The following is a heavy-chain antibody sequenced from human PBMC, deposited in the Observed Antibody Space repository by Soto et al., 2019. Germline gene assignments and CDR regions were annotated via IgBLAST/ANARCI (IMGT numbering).Heavy chain of an antibody. Sequence: QLQLQESGPGLVKPSETLSLTCTVSGGSISSSSYYWGWIRQPPGKGLEWIGSIYYSGSTYYNPPLKSRVTISVDTAKNQCSLKLSSVTAADTAVYYCARHGDTRITIFGVATGAFDIWGQGTMVTVSS. D-gene: IGHD3-3*01. J-gene: IGHJ3*02. CDR1: GGSISSSSYY. CDR2: IYYSGST. CDR3: ARHGDTRITIFGVATGAFDI. V-gene: IGHV4-39*01.